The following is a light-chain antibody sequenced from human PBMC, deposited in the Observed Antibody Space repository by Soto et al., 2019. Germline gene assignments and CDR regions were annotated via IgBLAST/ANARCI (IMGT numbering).Light chain of an antibody. CDR1: SSNIGAGFG. CDR2: SDV. Sequence: QSVLTQPPSVSGAPGQTVTISCTGSSSNIGAGFGVHWYQHLPGTTPKLLIHSDVSRPSGVPARFSAFESGASASLVISGLQPEDEGDYFCQSYDSGPPESYVFGPGTKVTVL. V-gene: IGLV1-40*01. J-gene: IGLJ1*01. CDR3: QSYDSGPPESYV.